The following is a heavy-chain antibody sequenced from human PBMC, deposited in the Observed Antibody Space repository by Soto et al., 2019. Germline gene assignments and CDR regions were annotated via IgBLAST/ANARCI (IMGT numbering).Heavy chain of an antibody. D-gene: IGHD3-3*01. CDR3: AAGKYYDFWSGHPIAKYYFDY. CDR2: IVVGSGNT. V-gene: IGHV1-58*01. CDR1: GFTFTSSA. J-gene: IGHJ4*02. Sequence: GASVKVSCKASGFTFTSSAVQWVRQARGQRLEWIGWIVVGSGNTNYAQKFQERVTITRDMSTSTAYMELSSLRSEDTAVYYCAAGKYYDFWSGHPIAKYYFDYWGQGTLVTVSS.